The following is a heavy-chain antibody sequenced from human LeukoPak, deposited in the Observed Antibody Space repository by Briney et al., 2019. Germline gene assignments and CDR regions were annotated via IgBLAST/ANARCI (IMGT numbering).Heavy chain of an antibody. CDR1: GFTFDDYT. CDR2: ISWDGGST. CDR3: AKGSYGFDY. V-gene: IGHV3-43*01. J-gene: IGHJ4*02. Sequence: GGSLRLSCAASGFTFDDYTMHWVRQPPGKGLEWVSLISWDGGSTYYADSVKGRFTISRDNSKNTLYLQMNSLRAEDTAVYYCAKGSYGFDYWGQGTLVTVSS. D-gene: IGHD5-18*01.